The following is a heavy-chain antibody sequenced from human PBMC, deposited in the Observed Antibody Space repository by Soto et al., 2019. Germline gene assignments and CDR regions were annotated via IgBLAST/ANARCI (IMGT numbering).Heavy chain of an antibody. Sequence: ASVKVSCKASGYTFTSYGISWVRQAPGQGLEWMGIINPSGGSTSYAQKFQGRVTMTRDTSTSTVYMELSSLRSEDTAVYYCAREGAAAGTTLLDYWGQGTLVTVS. V-gene: IGHV1-46*01. CDR1: GYTFTSYG. CDR2: INPSGGST. CDR3: AREGAAAGTTLLDY. D-gene: IGHD6-13*01. J-gene: IGHJ4*02.